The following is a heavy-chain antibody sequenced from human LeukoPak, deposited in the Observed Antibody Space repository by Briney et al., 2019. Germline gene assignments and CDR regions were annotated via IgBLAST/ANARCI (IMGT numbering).Heavy chain of an antibody. J-gene: IGHJ3*02. D-gene: IGHD2-8*02. V-gene: IGHV4-30-2*01. CDR3: ARAGGAFDI. CDR1: GGSISSGGYY. Sequence: PSETLSLTCTVSGGSISSGGYYWSWIRQPPGKGLEWIGYIYHSGSTYYNPSLKSRVTISVDRSKNQFSLKLSSVTAADTAVYYCARAGGAFDIWGQGTMVTVSS. CDR2: IYHSGST.